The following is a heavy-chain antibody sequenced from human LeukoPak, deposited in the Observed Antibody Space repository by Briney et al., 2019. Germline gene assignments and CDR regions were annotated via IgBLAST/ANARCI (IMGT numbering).Heavy chain of an antibody. CDR2: ISGYNDNR. CDR1: GSTFTSYD. Sequence: ASVKVSCKASGSTFTSYDISWVRQAPGQGLEWMGWISGYNDNRNYAQKLQGRVTMTTDRSTTTAYMELRSLRSDDTAVYYCARGRGWFDPWGEGTRVTVSS. D-gene: IGHD3-10*01. J-gene: IGHJ5*02. V-gene: IGHV1-18*01. CDR3: ARGRGWFDP.